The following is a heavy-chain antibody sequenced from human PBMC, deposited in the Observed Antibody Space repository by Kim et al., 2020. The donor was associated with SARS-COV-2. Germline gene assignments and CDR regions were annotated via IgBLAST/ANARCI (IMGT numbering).Heavy chain of an antibody. Sequence: SVKVSCKASGGTFSSYAISWVRQAPGQGLEWMGRIIPILGIANYAQKFQGRVTITADKSTSTAYMELSSLRSEDTAVYYCARAPRGIVVVPAAIRGGWFDPWGQGTLVTVSS. D-gene: IGHD2-2*01. CDR1: GGTFSSYA. J-gene: IGHJ5*02. CDR2: IIPILGIA. V-gene: IGHV1-69*04. CDR3: ARAPRGIVVVPAAIRGGWFDP.